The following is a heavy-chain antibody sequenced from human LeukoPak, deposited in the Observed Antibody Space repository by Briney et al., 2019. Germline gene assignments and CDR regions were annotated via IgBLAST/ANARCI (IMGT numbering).Heavy chain of an antibody. Sequence: GGSLRLSCAASGFTFSSYSMTWVRQAPGKGLEWVSSISSSSSYIYYADSVKGRFTISRDNAKNSLYLQMNSLRAEDTAVYYCASFRRAYYYYGMDVWGQGTTVTVSS. CDR3: ASFRRAYYYYGMDV. J-gene: IGHJ6*02. CDR2: ISSSSSYI. CDR1: GFTFSSYS. V-gene: IGHV3-21*01.